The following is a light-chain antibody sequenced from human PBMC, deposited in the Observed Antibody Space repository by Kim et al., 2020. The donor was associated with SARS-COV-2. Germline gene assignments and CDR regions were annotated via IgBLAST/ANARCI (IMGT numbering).Light chain of an antibody. CDR3: QSYDSSRV. Sequence: NFMLTQPHSVSESPGKTVTISCTRSSGSIASNYVQWYQQRPGSAPTTVIYEDNQRPSGVPDRFSGSIDSSSNSASLTISGLKTEGEADFYCQSYDSSRVFGGGTQLTVL. CDR1: SGSIASNY. V-gene: IGLV6-57*04. CDR2: EDN. J-gene: IGLJ3*02.